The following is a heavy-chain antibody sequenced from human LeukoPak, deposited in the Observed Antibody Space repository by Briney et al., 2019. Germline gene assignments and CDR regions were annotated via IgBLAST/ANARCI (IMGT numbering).Heavy chain of an antibody. J-gene: IGHJ4*02. Sequence: SETLSLTCAVYGGSLSGHYWSCIRQPPGKGLEWIGEINHSGSTNYNPSLKSRATISVDTSKNQFSLKLSSVTAADTAVYYCARRASVAATLDYWGQGTLVTVSS. CDR1: GGSLSGHY. D-gene: IGHD2-15*01. CDR2: INHSGST. CDR3: ARRASVAATLDY. V-gene: IGHV4-34*01.